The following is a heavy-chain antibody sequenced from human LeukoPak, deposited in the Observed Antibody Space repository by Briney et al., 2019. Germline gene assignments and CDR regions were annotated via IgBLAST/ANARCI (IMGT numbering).Heavy chain of an antibody. V-gene: IGHV4-59*01. D-gene: IGHD3-9*01. CDR2: IYYSGST. CDR1: GGSISSYY. CDR3: ARLWYYDILTGYYSHFDY. Sequence: SETLSLTCTVSGGSISSYYWSWIRQPPGKGLEWIGYIYYSGSTNYNPSLKSRVTISVDTSKNQLSLKLSSVTAADTAVYYCARLWYYDILTGYYSHFDYWGQGTLVTVSS. J-gene: IGHJ4*02.